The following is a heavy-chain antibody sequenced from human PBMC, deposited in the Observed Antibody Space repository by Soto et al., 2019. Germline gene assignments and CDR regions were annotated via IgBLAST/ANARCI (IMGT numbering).Heavy chain of an antibody. Sequence: SETLSLTCAVSGYSLTSGYYCGLIRQPPGKGLEWIGSIYHSGDTYYNPSLKSRVTISVDTSKNHFSLKLTSVTAADTAVYYCARARIVVAGTIVDYWGQGTLVTVS. CDR3: ARARIVVAGTIVDY. CDR1: GYSLTSGYY. J-gene: IGHJ4*02. CDR2: IYHSGDT. V-gene: IGHV4-38-2*01. D-gene: IGHD6-19*01.